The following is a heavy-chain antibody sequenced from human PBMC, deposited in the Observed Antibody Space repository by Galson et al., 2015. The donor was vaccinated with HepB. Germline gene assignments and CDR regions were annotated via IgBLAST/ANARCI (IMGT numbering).Heavy chain of an antibody. CDR2: INTNTGNP. V-gene: IGHV7-4-1*02. Sequence: SVKVSCKASGYTFTSYAMNWVRQAPGQGLEWMGWINTNTGNPTYAQGFTGRFVFSLDTSVSTAYLQISSLEAEDTAVYYCARNGVVRGVMTYGYYYGMDVWGQGTTVTVSS. CDR3: ARNGVVRGVMTYGYYYGMDV. J-gene: IGHJ6*02. D-gene: IGHD3-10*01. CDR1: GYTFTSYA.